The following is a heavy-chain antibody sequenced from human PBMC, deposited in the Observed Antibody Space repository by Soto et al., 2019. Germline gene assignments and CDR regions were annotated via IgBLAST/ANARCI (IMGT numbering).Heavy chain of an antibody. D-gene: IGHD6-19*01. V-gene: IGHV3-21*01. J-gene: IGHJ4*02. CDR3: ALLTSGWYGDFDF. Sequence: ESGGGLVKPGGSLTLSCAASGFTFSSYSLSWVRQAPGKGLEWVSSISSGHGDIYYADSVKGRFIGSRDNAKNLLFLQMNNLRVEDTAVYYCALLTSGWYGDFDFWGQGTLVTVSS. CDR2: ISSGHGDI. CDR1: GFTFSSYS.